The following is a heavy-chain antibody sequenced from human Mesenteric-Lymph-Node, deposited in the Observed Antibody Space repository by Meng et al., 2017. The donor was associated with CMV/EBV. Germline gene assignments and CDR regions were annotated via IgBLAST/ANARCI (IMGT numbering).Heavy chain of an antibody. V-gene: IGHV3-33*06. J-gene: IGHJ4*02. CDR2: IWYDESNK. CDR3: AKDQRIFGVVSPDY. CDR1: GFTFSSYA. D-gene: IGHD3-3*01. Sequence: GESLKISCAASGFTFSSYAMHWVRQAPGKGLEWVAVIWYDESNKYYADSVKGRFTISRDNSKNTLNLQMNSLRAEDTAVYYCAKDQRIFGVVSPDYWGRGTLVTVSS.